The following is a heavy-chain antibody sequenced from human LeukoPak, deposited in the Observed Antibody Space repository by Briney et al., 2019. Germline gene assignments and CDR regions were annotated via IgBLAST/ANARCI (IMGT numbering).Heavy chain of an antibody. D-gene: IGHD3-22*01. V-gene: IGHV3-7*01. CDR1: GFTFSKSW. CDR2: IKPDGTEK. J-gene: IGHJ1*01. Sequence: PGGSLRLSCAASGFTFSKSWMSWARQAPGKGLECVANIKPDGTEKYYVDSVKGRFTISRDNAKNSLYLQMNSLRAEDTAVYYCARDAFPLDYYDSSGYYYFQHWGQGTLVTVSS. CDR3: ARDAFPLDYYDSSGYYYFQH.